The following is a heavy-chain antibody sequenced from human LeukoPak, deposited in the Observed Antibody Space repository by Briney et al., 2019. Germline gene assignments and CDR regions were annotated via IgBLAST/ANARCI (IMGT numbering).Heavy chain of an antibody. J-gene: IGHJ4*02. V-gene: IGHV4-59*01. CDR3: ARYGGNIYYFDY. Sequence: TSETLSLTCTVSGGSISSYYWSWVRQPPGRGLEWIGYISSSGSTNYNPSLKSRLTISVDTSKNQFSLKLTSVTAADTAVYYCARYGGNIYYFDYWGQGTLVTVSS. D-gene: IGHD4-23*01. CDR2: ISSSGST. CDR1: GGSISSYY.